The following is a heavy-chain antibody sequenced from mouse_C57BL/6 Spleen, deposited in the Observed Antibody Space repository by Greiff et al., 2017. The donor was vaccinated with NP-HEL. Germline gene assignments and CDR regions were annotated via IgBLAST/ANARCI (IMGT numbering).Heavy chain of an antibody. CDR3: TRLGDWDGAWFAY. V-gene: IGHV1-15*01. CDR2: IDPETGGT. J-gene: IGHJ3*01. D-gene: IGHD4-1*01. CDR1: GYTFTDYE. Sequence: QVQLQQSGAELVRPGASVTLSCKASGYTFTDYEMHWVKQTPVHGLEWIGAIDPETGGTAYNQKFKGKAILTADKSSSTAYMELRSLTSEDSAVYYCTRLGDWDGAWFAYWGQGTLVTVSA.